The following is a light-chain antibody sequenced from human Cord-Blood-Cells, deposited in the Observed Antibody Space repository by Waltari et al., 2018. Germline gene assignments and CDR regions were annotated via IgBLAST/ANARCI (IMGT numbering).Light chain of an antibody. CDR1: RSDVGSSNI. J-gene: IGLJ3*02. Sequence: QYALTQPASVSGSPGQSITISCTGTRSDVGSSNIVSWYQQHPGKPPKLMIYEGSKRPSGVSNRFSGSKSGNTASLTISGLQAEDEADYYCCSYAGSSTWVFGGGTKLTVL. CDR3: CSYAGSSTWV. CDR2: EGS. V-gene: IGLV2-23*01.